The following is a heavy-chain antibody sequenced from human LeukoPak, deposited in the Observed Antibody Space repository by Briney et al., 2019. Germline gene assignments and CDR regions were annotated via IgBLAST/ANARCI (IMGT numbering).Heavy chain of an antibody. D-gene: IGHD6-13*01. CDR2: ISYDGSNK. Sequence: GRSLRLSCAASGFTFSSYGMHWVRQAPGKGLEWVAVISYDGSNKYYADSVKGRFTISRDNSKNTLYLQMNSLRAEDTAVYYCARAAAGFDCWGQGTLVTVSS. V-gene: IGHV3-30*03. J-gene: IGHJ4*02. CDR3: ARAAAGFDC. CDR1: GFTFSSYG.